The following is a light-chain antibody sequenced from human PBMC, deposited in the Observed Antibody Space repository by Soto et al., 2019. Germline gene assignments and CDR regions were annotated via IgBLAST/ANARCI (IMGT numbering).Light chain of an antibody. CDR3: SSYTSSSGYV. V-gene: IGLV2-14*01. J-gene: IGLJ1*01. Sequence: QSVLTQPASVSGSPGQSITISCTGTSSDVGGYNYVSWYQQHPGKAPKLMIYDVSNRPSGVSNRFSGSKSGNTASLTISGLQAEDEADYYCSSYTSSSGYVFGTGTKVT. CDR1: SSDVGGYNY. CDR2: DVS.